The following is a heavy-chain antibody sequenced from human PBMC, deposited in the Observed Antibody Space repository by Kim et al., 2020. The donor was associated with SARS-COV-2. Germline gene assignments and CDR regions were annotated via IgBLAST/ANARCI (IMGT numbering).Heavy chain of an antibody. CDR3: ARGQWFGELLFYGMDV. CDR1: GFTFSSYD. V-gene: IGHV3-13*05. Sequence: GGSLRLSCAASGFTFSSYDMHWVRQATGKGLEWVSAIGTAGDPYYPGSVKGRFTISRENAKNSLYLQMNSLRAGDTAVYYCARGQWFGELLFYGMDVWGQGTTVTGSS. D-gene: IGHD3-10*01. J-gene: IGHJ6*02. CDR2: IGTAGDP.